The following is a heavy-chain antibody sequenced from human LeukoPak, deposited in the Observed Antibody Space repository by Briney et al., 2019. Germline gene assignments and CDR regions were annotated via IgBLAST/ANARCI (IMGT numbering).Heavy chain of an antibody. CDR1: GFTFSSYV. CDR3: AKDPRDHSYGWSWRYFDY. J-gene: IGHJ4*02. Sequence: GGSLRLSCAASGFTFSSYVMHWVRQAPGKGLEWVAFIRYDGSDKYYSDSVKGRFTISRDNSKNTLYLQMNSLRPEDTAVYYCAKDPRDHSYGWSWRYFDYWGQGTLVTVSS. CDR2: IRYDGSDK. V-gene: IGHV3-30*02. D-gene: IGHD5-18*01.